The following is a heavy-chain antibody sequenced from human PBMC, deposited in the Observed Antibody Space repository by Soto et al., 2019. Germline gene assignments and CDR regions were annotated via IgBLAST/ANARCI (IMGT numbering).Heavy chain of an antibody. CDR2: ISINGGST. Sequence: GSLRLSCSASGFTFSIYAMHWVRQAPGKGLEYVSSISINGGSTHYADSVKGRFTISRDNSKNTQYLQMSSLRADDTALYYCVKGEYYYNSSGYYPFDYWGQGTLVTVSS. CDR3: VKGEYYYNSSGYYPFDY. D-gene: IGHD3-22*01. V-gene: IGHV3-64D*06. J-gene: IGHJ4*02. CDR1: GFTFSIYA.